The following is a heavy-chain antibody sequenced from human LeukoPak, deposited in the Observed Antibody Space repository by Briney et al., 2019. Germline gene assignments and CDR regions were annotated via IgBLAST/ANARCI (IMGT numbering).Heavy chain of an antibody. J-gene: IGHJ3*02. D-gene: IGHD5-24*01. Sequence: GGSLRLSCAASGFTFNIYAINWVRQAPGKGLQWVSAISGSGGSTYYADSVKGRFTISRDNSKNTLYLLMNSLRAEDTAVYYCASRMATRSWGAFDIWGQGTMVTVSS. V-gene: IGHV3-23*01. CDR2: ISGSGGST. CDR3: ASRMATRSWGAFDI. CDR1: GFTFNIYA.